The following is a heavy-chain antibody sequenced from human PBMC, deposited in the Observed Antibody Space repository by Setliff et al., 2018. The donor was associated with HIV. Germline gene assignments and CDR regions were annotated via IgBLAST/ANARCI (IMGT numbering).Heavy chain of an antibody. D-gene: IGHD6-19*01. CDR3: ASYMSGYSSVWGFYYYFYMDV. J-gene: IGHJ6*03. Sequence: YYMSWIRQAPGKGLEWVSSISSSSSRYTNYADSVKGRFTISRDNAKNSLYLQMNSLRAEDTALYYCASYMSGYSSVWGFYYYFYMDVWGKGTTVTVSS. CDR2: ISSSSSRYT. CDR1: YY. V-gene: IGHV3-11*03.